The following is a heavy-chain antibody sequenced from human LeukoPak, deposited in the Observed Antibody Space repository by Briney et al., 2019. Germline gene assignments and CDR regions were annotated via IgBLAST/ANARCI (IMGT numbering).Heavy chain of an antibody. CDR3: ARDPCHGALDY. J-gene: IGHJ4*02. D-gene: IGHD2-2*01. CDR2: IKQDGTEE. V-gene: IGHV3-7*03. CDR1: GFTFSSSW. Sequence: GGSLRLSCVASGFTFSSSWMSRVRRAPGKGLEWVANIKQDGTEEYYVDSVRGRFSISKDNAKNSLYLQMNSLGAADTAVYYCARDPCHGALDYWGQGALVTVSS.